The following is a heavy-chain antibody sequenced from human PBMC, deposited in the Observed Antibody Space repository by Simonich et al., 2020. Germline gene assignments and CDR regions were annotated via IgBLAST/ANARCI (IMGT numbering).Heavy chain of an antibody. CDR2: SSAYNGKT. V-gene: IGHV1-18*01. Sequence: QVQLVQSGAEVKKPGASVKVSCKASGYTFTSYGISWVRQAPGQGLEWRGWSSAYNGKTNYEQKHQGRVTMTTDTSTSTAYMELRSLRSDDTSVYYCARASRGTWWYYYFDYWGQGTLVTVSS. D-gene: IGHD2-15*01. CDR3: ARASRGTWWYYYFDY. J-gene: IGHJ4*02. CDR1: GYTFTSYG.